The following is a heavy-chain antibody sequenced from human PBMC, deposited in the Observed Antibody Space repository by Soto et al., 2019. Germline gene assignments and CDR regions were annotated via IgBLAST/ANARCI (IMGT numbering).Heavy chain of an antibody. V-gene: IGHV3-23*01. CDR3: AISDILTGYYMAYDGMDV. J-gene: IGHJ6*02. CDR1: GFTFSSYA. D-gene: IGHD3-9*01. Sequence: GGSLRLSCAASGFTFSSYAMSWVRQAPGKGLEWVSAISGSGGSTYYADSVKGRFTISRDNSKNTLYLQMNSLRAEDTAVYYCAISDILTGYYMAYDGMDVWGQGTTVTVSS. CDR2: ISGSGGST.